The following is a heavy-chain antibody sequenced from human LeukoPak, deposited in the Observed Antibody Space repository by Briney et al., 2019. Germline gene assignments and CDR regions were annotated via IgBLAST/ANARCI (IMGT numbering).Heavy chain of an antibody. D-gene: IGHD3-22*01. V-gene: IGHV3-30*02. CDR1: GFTFSSYG. CDR2: IRYDGSNK. Sequence: GGSLRLSCATSGFTFSSYGMHWVRQAPGKGLEWVAFIRYDGSNKYYADSVKGRFTISRDNSKNTLYLQMNSLRAEDTAVYYCAKAHTMIVIEAFNAFDIWGQGTMVTVSS. J-gene: IGHJ3*02. CDR3: AKAHTMIVIEAFNAFDI.